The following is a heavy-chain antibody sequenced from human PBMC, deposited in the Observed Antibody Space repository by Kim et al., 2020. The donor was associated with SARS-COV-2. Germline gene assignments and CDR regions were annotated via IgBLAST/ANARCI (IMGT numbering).Heavy chain of an antibody. CDR1: GYSFTSYW. J-gene: IGHJ5*02. CDR3: ARLPERSSPATVWFDP. Sequence: GESLKISCKGSGYSFTSYWIGWVRQMPGKGLEWMGIIYPGDSDTRYSPSFQGQVTISADKSISTAYLQWSSLKASDTAMYYCARLPERSSPATVWFDPWGQGTLVTVSS. CDR2: IYPGDSDT. V-gene: IGHV5-51*01. D-gene: IGHD2-15*01.